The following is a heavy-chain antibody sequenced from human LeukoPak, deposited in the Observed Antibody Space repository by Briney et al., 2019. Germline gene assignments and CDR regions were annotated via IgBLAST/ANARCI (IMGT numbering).Heavy chain of an antibody. J-gene: IGHJ4*02. Sequence: GRSLRLSCATSGFTFSSYGMHWVRQAPGKGLEWVAVISYDGSNKYSADSVKGRFTISRGNSKNTLYPQMNSLRAEDTAVYYCATGYSSSWYPHYFDYWGQGTLVTVSS. D-gene: IGHD6-13*01. V-gene: IGHV3-30*03. CDR3: ATGYSSSWYPHYFDY. CDR2: ISYDGSNK. CDR1: GFTFSSYG.